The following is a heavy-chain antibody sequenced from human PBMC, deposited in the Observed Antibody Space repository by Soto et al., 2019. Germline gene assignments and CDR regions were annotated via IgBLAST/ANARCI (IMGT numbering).Heavy chain of an antibody. V-gene: IGHV4-4*02. CDR1: GGSVMSSYW. J-gene: IGHJ3*02. CDR2: IYHAGSP. CDR3: TRGSSFRGDFDI. D-gene: IGHD2-21*01. Sequence: PSETLSLTCGVSGGSVMSSYWWTWVRQSPGKGLEWIGEIYHAGSPDYNPSFQSRVTISLDESKNTFSLTLTSMTAADAALYYCTRGSSFRGDFDIWGQGTTVTVSS.